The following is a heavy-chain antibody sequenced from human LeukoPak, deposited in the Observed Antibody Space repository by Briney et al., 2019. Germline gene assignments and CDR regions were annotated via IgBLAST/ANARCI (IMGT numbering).Heavy chain of an antibody. V-gene: IGHV3-7*01. CDR3: ARTGLYYYDSSGYCLESFDY. D-gene: IGHD3-22*01. CDR2: IKQDGSEK. CDR1: GFTFSSYW. J-gene: IGHJ4*02. Sequence: GGSLRLSCAASGFTFSSYWMSWVRQAPGKGLEWVANIKQDGSEKYYVDSVKGRFTISRDNAKNSLYLQMNSLRAEDTAVYYCARTGLYYYDSSGYCLESFDYWGQGTLVTVSS.